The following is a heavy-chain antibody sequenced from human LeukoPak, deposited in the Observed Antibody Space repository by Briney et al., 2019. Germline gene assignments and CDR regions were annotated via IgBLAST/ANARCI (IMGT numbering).Heavy chain of an antibody. D-gene: IGHD1-7*01. Sequence: GGSLRLSCAASGFTFSSYEMNWVRQAPGKGLEWVSYISSSGSTIYYADSVKGRFTISRDNAKNSLYLQMNSLRAEDTAIYYCARDPYDGNYGDSYYYYMDVWGKGTTVTISS. CDR2: ISSSGSTI. J-gene: IGHJ6*03. CDR1: GFTFSSYE. V-gene: IGHV3-48*03. CDR3: ARDPYDGNYGDSYYYYMDV.